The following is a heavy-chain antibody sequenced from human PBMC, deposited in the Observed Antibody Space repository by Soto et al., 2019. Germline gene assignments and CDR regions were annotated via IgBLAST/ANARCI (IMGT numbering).Heavy chain of an antibody. CDR3: ARAPRRGVVVPAGAYWYFDL. CDR2: ISYDGSNK. V-gene: IGHV3-30-3*01. D-gene: IGHD2-2*01. CDR1: GFTFSSYA. Sequence: QVQLVESGGGVVQPGRSLRLSCAASGFTFSSYAMHWVRQAPGKGLERVAVISYDGSNKYYADSVKGRFTISRDNSKNTLYLQMNSLRAEDTAVYYCARAPRRGVVVPAGAYWYFDLWGRGTLVTVSS. J-gene: IGHJ2*01.